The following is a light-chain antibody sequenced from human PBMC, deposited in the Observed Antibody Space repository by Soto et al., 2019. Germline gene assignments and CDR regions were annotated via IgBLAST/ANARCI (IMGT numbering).Light chain of an antibody. CDR1: QGIKNW. J-gene: IGKJ5*01. CDR2: TGS. CDR3: QQAASFPIT. V-gene: IGKV1-12*01. Sequence: EIKMTQSPSTVSASVGDRVTLTCRASQGIKNWLAWYQQKPGKAPNLLIYTGSSLQSGVPSRFSGSGSGTDFTLTINSLQPEDFATYYCQQAASFPITFGQGTRLEIK.